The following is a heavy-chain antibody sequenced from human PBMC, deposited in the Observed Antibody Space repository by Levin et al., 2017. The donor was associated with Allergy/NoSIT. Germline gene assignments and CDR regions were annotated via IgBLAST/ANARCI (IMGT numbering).Heavy chain of an antibody. CDR1: GFTFSSYS. Sequence: GGSLRLSCAASGFTFSSYSMNWVRQAPGKGLEWVSYISSSSSTIYYADSVKGRFTISRDNAKNSLYLQMNSLRAEDTAVYYCAREKWFGELSDAPLDYWGQGTLVTVSS. V-gene: IGHV3-48*01. J-gene: IGHJ4*02. CDR2: ISSSSSTI. D-gene: IGHD3-10*01. CDR3: AREKWFGELSDAPLDY.